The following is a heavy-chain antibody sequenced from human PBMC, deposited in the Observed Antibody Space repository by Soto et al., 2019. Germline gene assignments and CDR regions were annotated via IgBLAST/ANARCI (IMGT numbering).Heavy chain of an antibody. Sequence: SVKVSCKASGFTFTTSAVQWVRQARGQRLEWIGWIVVGSDNTNYAQKFQERVTITRDMSTNTAYMELSSLRSEDTAVYYCAADPATVTGTYYYYGLDVWGQGTTVTV. D-gene: IGHD4-17*01. V-gene: IGHV1-58*01. J-gene: IGHJ6*02. CDR2: IVVGSDNT. CDR1: GFTFTTSA. CDR3: AADPATVTGTYYYYGLDV.